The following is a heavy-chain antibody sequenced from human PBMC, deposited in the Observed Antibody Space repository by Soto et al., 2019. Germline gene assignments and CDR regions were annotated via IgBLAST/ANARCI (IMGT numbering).Heavy chain of an antibody. CDR2: IWYDGSNK. V-gene: IGHV3-33*01. J-gene: IGHJ2*01. CDR3: ARGGGGSTVTTRYFDL. CDR1: GFTFSSYG. Sequence: QVQLVESGGGVVQPGRSLRLSCAASGFTFSSYGMHWVRQAPGKGLEWVAVIWYDGSNKYYADSVKGRFTISRDNSKNTLYLQMNSLRAEDTAVYYWARGGGGSTVTTRYFDLWGRGTLVTVSS. D-gene: IGHD4-17*01.